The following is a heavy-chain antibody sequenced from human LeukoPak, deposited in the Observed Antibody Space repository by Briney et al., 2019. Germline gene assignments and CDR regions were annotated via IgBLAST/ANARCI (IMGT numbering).Heavy chain of an antibody. J-gene: IGHJ4*02. D-gene: IGHD3-10*01. CDR1: GXSFSTFA. Sequence: SGGSLRLSCSASGXSFSTFAVHWVRQAPGKGLEYVSGISSNGGGTNYADSVQGRFTISRDNSKNTLYLQMSSLRPEDTAVYYCVIQKSGNVYWGQGTLVTVSS. CDR3: VIQKSGNVY. CDR2: ISSNGGGT. V-gene: IGHV3-64D*06.